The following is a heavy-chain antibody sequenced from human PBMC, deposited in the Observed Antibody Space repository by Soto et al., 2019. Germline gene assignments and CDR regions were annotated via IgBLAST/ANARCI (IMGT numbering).Heavy chain of an antibody. CDR1: GGSISSGDYY. J-gene: IGHJ4*02. D-gene: IGHD3-9*01. Sequence: SETLSLTCSVSGGSISSGDYYWSWIRQPPGNGLEWIGYIYYSGSTYYNPSLKSRVTISVDTSKNQFSLKLSSVTAADTAVYYCASPHYDILTGYFSPLSPPVNWGQGTQVTVSS. CDR2: IYYSGST. V-gene: IGHV4-30-4*01. CDR3: ASPHYDILTGYFSPLSPPVN.